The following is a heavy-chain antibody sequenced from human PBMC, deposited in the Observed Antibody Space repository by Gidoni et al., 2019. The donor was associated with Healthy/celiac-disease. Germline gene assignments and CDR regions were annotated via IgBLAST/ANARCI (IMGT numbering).Heavy chain of an antibody. D-gene: IGHD3-9*01. CDR1: GFTFSSYG. CDR2: ISYDGSNK. Sequence: QVQLVESGGGVVQPGRSLRLSCAASGFTFSSYGMHWVRQAPGKGLEWVAVISYDGSNKYYADSVKGRFTISRDNSKNTLYLQMNSLRAEDTAVYYCAKDISAVAAEYFQHWGQGTLVTVSS. V-gene: IGHV3-30*18. J-gene: IGHJ1*01. CDR3: AKDISAVAAEYFQH.